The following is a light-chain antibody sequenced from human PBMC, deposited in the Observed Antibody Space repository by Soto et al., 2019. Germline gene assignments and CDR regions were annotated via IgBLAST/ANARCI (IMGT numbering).Light chain of an antibody. CDR2: AAS. J-gene: IGKJ2*01. CDR1: QSVSSSS. Sequence: EVVLTQSPGTLSLSPGERATLSCRASQSVSSSSLAWYQQKPGQAPRLLIYAASKRAYGIPGRFSGSGSGTDFTLSINRVEPEDFAVYYCQQYVGSPPTYAFGKVTKLEIK. V-gene: IGKV3-20*01. CDR3: QQYVGSPPTYA.